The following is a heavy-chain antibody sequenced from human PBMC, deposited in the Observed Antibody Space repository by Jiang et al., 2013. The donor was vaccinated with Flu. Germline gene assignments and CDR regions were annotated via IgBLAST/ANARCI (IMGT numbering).Heavy chain of an antibody. D-gene: IGHD4-17*01. CDR1: GFTFSSYA. CDR2: ISYDGSNK. CDR3: ARGGGYGDYDGYFDY. V-gene: IGHV3-30-3*01. Sequence: RSLRLSCAASGFTFSSYAMHWVRQAPGKGLEWVAVISYDGSNKYYADSVKGRFTISRDNSKNTLYLQMNSLRAEDTAVYYCARGGGYGDYDGYFDYWGQGTLVTVSS. J-gene: IGHJ4*02.